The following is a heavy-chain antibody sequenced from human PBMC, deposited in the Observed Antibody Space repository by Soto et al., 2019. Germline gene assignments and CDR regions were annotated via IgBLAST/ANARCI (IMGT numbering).Heavy chain of an antibody. J-gene: IGHJ4*02. CDR1: GFTFTSSA. Sequence: SVKVSCKASGFTFTSSAVQWVRQARGQGLAWIGWIVVGSGNTDYAQKFQERVTISRDMSTSTAYMELSSLRSEDTAVYYCAAGREGYFGSGSYSDYWARG. CDR3: AAGREGYFGSGSYSDY. CDR2: IVVGSGNT. V-gene: IGHV1-58*01. D-gene: IGHD3-10*01.